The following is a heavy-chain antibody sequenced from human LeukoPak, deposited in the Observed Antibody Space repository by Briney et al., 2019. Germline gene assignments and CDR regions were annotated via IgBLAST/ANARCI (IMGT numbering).Heavy chain of an antibody. J-gene: IGHJ6*03. D-gene: IGHD6-13*01. CDR3: AKDGLAAAGKIRYYYYYMDV. Sequence: GGSLRLSCAASGFTFSSYGMHWVRQAPGKGLEWVAFIRYDGSNKYYADSVKGRFTISRDNSKNTLYLQMNSLRAEDTAVYYCAKDGLAAAGKIRYYYYYMDVWGKGTTVTVSS. V-gene: IGHV3-30*02. CDR1: GFTFSSYG. CDR2: IRYDGSNK.